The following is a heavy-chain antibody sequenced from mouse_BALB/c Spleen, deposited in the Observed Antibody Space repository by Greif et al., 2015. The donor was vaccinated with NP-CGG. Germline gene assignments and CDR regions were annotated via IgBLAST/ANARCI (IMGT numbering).Heavy chain of an antibody. Sequence: VQRVESGAELVRPGASVKLSCKALGYTFTDYGMHWVKQTPVHGLGWIGAIHPGSGGTAYNQKFKGKATLTADRSSSTAYMELSSLTSEDSAVYYCTRIQGNHACAMDYWGQGTSVTVSS. CDR1: GYTFTDYG. D-gene: IGHD2-1*01. CDR2: IHPGSGGT. J-gene: IGHJ4*01. CDR3: TRIQGNHACAMDY. V-gene: IGHV1-15*01.